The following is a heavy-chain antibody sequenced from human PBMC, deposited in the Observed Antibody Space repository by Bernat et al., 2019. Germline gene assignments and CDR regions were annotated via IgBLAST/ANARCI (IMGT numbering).Heavy chain of an antibody. J-gene: IGHJ4*02. D-gene: IGHD2-8*01. CDR1: GFTFIHAW. Sequence: EVQLVESGGGLVKPGGSLRLSCAASGFTFIHAWMNWVRQAPGKGLEWVGRIKSRSDGGTTDYAAPVKGRFTISRDDSKNTLYLQMNSLKTEDTAMYYCTTDGLYSIDYWGQGTLVTVSS. V-gene: IGHV3-15*01. CDR2: IKSRSDGGTT. CDR3: TTDGLYSIDY.